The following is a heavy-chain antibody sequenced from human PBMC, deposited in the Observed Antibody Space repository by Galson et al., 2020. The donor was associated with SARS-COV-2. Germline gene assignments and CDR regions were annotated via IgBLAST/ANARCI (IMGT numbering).Heavy chain of an antibody. CDR2: IKQDGSEK. CDR1: GFTFSSYW. D-gene: IGHD3-3*01. V-gene: IGHV3-7*01. J-gene: IGHJ1*01. CDR3: ARGSSYYDFWSGRAEYFQH. Sequence: RGSLRLSCVGSGFTFSSYWMNWVRQAPGRGLEWVANIKQDGSEKYYVDSVKGRFTISRDNAKNSLYVQMNSLRAEDTAVYYCARGSSYYDFWSGRAEYFQHWGQGILVTVSS.